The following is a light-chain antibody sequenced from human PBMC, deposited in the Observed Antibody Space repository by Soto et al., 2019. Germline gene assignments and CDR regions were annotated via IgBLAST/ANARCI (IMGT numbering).Light chain of an antibody. V-gene: IGKV3-15*01. CDR3: QQYNNWPGT. J-gene: IGKJ5*01. CDR2: GAS. Sequence: EIVLTQSPDTLSLSPGERATLSCRASQSVSSSYLAWYQQKPGQAPRLLIYGASTRATGIPARFSGSGSGTEFTLTISSLQSEDFAVYYCQQYNNWPGTFGQGTRLEIK. CDR1: QSVSSSY.